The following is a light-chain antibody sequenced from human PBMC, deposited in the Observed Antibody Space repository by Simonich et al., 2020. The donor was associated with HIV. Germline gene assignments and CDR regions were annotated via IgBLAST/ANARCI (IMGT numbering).Light chain of an antibody. Sequence: DIQMTQSPSSLSASVRDRVTITCRASQSISTYLNWYQQKPGKAPKLLIYAASSLQSGVPSRFSGIGSGPDFILTISSLQPEDFATYYCQQSFSTPFTFGPGTKVDIK. CDR2: AAS. CDR3: QQSFSTPFT. J-gene: IGKJ3*01. CDR1: QSISTY. V-gene: IGKV1-39*01.